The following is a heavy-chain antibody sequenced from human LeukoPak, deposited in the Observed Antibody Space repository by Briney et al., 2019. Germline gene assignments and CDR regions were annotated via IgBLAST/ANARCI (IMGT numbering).Heavy chain of an antibody. V-gene: IGHV3-74*01. Sequence: GGSLRLSCAASGFTFSSYWMHWVRHAPGKGLLWVSRINSDGSSSSYADSVKGRFTTSRDNAKNTLYLQMNSLRAEDTAVYYCARSQGSSDAFDIWGQGTMVTVSS. CDR1: GFTFSSYW. CDR2: INSDGSSS. CDR3: ARSQGSSDAFDI. J-gene: IGHJ3*02. D-gene: IGHD2-2*01.